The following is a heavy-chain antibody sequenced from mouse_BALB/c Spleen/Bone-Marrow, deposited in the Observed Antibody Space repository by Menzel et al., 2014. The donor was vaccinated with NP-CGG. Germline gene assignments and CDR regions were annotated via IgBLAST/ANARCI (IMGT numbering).Heavy chain of an antibody. Sequence: EVQRVESGPELMKPGASVKISCKAPGYSFTSYYMHWVKQSHGKSLEWIGYIDPFNGGTSYNQKFKGKATLTVDKSSITAYMHLIGLTSEDSAVYYCARNWDFDYWGQGTTLTVSS. CDR1: GYSFTSYY. CDR3: ARNWDFDY. J-gene: IGHJ2*01. D-gene: IGHD4-1*01. CDR2: IDPFNGGT. V-gene: IGHV1S135*01.